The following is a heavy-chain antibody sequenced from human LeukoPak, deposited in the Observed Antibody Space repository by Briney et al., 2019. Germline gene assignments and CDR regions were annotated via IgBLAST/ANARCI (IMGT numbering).Heavy chain of an antibody. J-gene: IGHJ2*01. CDR1: GFTFSDHG. Sequence: PGTSLRLSCVASGFTFSDHGLHWVRQAPGKGLEWMAVVWPDGNKKLYADSVKGRFTISKDNPTNTVYLQMNSLRVEDTAIYYCAVVLVPAAVWHFDFWGSGTRVTVPS. CDR2: VWPDGNKK. D-gene: IGHD2-2*01. CDR3: AVVLVPAAVWHFDF. V-gene: IGHV3-33*01.